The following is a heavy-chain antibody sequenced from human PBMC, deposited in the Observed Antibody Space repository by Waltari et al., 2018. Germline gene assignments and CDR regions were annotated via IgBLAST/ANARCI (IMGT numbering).Heavy chain of an antibody. D-gene: IGHD7-27*01. J-gene: IGHJ4*02. CDR2: IKEGGSKX. Sequence: EVQLVESXGGLVEPGGSLRLSCXASGSRFSNYXMXWVRQGRRGPGKGVEGGAGIKEGGSKXEDRGSVRGRFTXPRXNAXXXGXLQMDRRXXXVTAXYDGARDWEGXRPNCDYXGQGTLVTVXS. CDR3: ARDWEGXRPNCDY. V-gene: IGHV3-7*04. CDR1: GSRFSNYX.